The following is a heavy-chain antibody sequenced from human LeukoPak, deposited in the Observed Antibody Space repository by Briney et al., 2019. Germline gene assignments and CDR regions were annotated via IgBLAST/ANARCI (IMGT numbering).Heavy chain of an antibody. V-gene: IGHV4-59*08. CDR3: ARLELVSIDY. CDR1: GGSISSYY. J-gene: IGHJ4*02. D-gene: IGHD6-6*01. Sequence: SETLSLTCTVSGGSISSYYWSWIRQPPGKGLEWIGYIYYSGSTNYNPSLKSRVTISVDTSKNQFSLKLSSVTAADTAVYYCARLELVSIDYWGQGTLVTVSS. CDR2: IYYSGST.